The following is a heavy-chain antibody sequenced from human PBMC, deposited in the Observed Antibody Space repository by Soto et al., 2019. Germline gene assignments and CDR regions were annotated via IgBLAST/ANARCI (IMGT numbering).Heavy chain of an antibody. Sequence: ASVKVSCKASGGTFSSYAISWVRQAPGQGLEWMGGIIPIFGTANYAQKFQGRVTITADESTSTAYMELSSLRSEDTAVYYCARIPSSRIAAYRDYWGQGTLVTVSS. CDR1: GGTFSSYA. J-gene: IGHJ4*02. V-gene: IGHV1-69*13. CDR3: ARIPSSRIAAYRDY. D-gene: IGHD6-13*01. CDR2: IIPIFGTA.